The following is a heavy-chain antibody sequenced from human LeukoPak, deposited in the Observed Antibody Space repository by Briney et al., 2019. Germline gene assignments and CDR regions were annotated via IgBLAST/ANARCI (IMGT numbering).Heavy chain of an antibody. J-gene: IGHJ5*02. CDR2: ISSSSSYI. CDR3: ARDLSRGSYWFDP. V-gene: IGHV3-21*01. D-gene: IGHD3-16*01. Sequence: GGSLRLSCAASGFTFSSYSMNWVRQAPGKGLEWVSSISSSSSYIYYADSVKGRFTISRDNSKNTLYLQMNSLRAEDTAVYYCARDLSRGSYWFDPWGQGTLVTVSS. CDR1: GFTFSSYS.